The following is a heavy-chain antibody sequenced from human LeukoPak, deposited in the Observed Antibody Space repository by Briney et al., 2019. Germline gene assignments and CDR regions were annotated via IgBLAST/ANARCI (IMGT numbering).Heavy chain of an antibody. CDR3: ARGVVPGPGYGMDV. CDR2: ISYDGSNK. J-gene: IGHJ6*02. Sequence: GRSLRLSCAASGFTFSSYAMHWVRQAPGNGLEWVAVISYDGSNKYYADSVKGRFTISRDNSKNTLYLQMNSLRAEDTAVYYCARGVVPGPGYGMDVWGQGTTVTVSS. D-gene: IGHD2-2*01. V-gene: IGHV3-30-3*01. CDR1: GFTFSSYA.